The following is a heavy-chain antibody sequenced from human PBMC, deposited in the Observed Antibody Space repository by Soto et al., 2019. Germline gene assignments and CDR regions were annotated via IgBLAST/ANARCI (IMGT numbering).Heavy chain of an antibody. CDR3: ARRWERRVAFDI. V-gene: IGHV4-39*01. D-gene: IGHD1-26*01. CDR1: GVSISSTSYY. CDR2: IYYSGST. J-gene: IGHJ3*02. Sequence: PSETLSLTCTVSGVSISSTSYYWGWIRQPPGKGLEWIGSIYYSGSTYYNPSLKSRVTISVDTSKNQFSLKLSSVTAADTAVYYCARRWERRVAFDIWGQGTMVT.